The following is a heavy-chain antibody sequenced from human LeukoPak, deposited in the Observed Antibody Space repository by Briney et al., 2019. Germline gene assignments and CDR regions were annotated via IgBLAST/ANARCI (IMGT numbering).Heavy chain of an antibody. CDR3: ARDSTEWVAQHFDP. Sequence: PSETLSLTCTVSGGSIGSSSYYWGWIRQPPGKGLECIGSIYSSGTTYYNPSLKSRVTISVDTSKNQFSLKLSSVTAADTAVYYCARDSTEWVAQHFDPWGQGILVTVSS. V-gene: IGHV4-39*07. D-gene: IGHD6-19*01. J-gene: IGHJ5*02. CDR2: IYSSGTT. CDR1: GGSIGSSSYY.